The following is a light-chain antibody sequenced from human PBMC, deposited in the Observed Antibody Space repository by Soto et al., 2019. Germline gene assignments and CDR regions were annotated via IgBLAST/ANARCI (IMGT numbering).Light chain of an antibody. V-gene: IGLV2-14*01. CDR1: SSDFGGYNY. CDR2: EVS. Sequence: QSALAQPASVSGSPGQWITISCTGTSSDFGGYNYVSWYQQHPGKAPKLMIYEVSNRPSGVSNRFSGSKSGNTASLTISGLQAEDEADYYCSSYTSSSTRVFGTGTKVTVL. CDR3: SSYTSSSTRV. J-gene: IGLJ1*01.